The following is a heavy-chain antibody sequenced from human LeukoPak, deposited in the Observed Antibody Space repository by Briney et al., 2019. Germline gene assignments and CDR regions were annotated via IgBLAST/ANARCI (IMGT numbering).Heavy chain of an antibody. J-gene: IGHJ4*02. D-gene: IGHD6-19*01. CDR1: GFPFSSYG. CDR3: ARDRVAGWVD. V-gene: IGHV3-33*08. Sequence: PGGSLRLSCVASGFPFSSYGMHWVRQAPGKGLEWVAVIWYDGSNKYYADSVKGRFTISRDNSKNTLYLQMNSLRAEDTAMYYCARDRVAGWVDWGQGTLVTVSS. CDR2: IWYDGSNK.